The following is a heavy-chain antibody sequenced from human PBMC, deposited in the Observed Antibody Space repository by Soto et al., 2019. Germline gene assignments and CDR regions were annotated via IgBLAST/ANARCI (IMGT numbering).Heavy chain of an antibody. CDR2: ISAYNGNT. D-gene: IGHD3-22*01. V-gene: IGHV1-18*01. CDR1: GYTFPSYG. Sequence: GASVKVSCKASGYTFPSYGISWVRQAPGQGLEWMGWISAYNGNTNYAQQLQGRVTMTTDTSPSTAYMELRSLRSDDTAVYYCARDRVYYYDSSGSRYFDYWGQGTLVTVSS. J-gene: IGHJ4*02. CDR3: ARDRVYYYDSSGSRYFDY.